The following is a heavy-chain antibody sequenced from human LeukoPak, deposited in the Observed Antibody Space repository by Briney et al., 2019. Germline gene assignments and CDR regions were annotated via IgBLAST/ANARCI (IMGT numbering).Heavy chain of an antibody. CDR3: ARGLRGYTYGSDY. J-gene: IGHJ4*02. D-gene: IGHD5-18*01. V-gene: IGHV4-31*03. CDR2: IYYSGSI. CDR1: GGSISSGGYY. Sequence: SETLSLTCTVSGGSISSGGYYWSWIRQHPGKGLEWIGNIYYSGSIHYNPSLKSRVTISVDTSENQFSLKLSSVTAADTAVYYCARGLRGYTYGSDYWGQGTLVTVSS.